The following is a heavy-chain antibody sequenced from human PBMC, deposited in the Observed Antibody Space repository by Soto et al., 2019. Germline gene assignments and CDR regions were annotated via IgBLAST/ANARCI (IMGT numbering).Heavy chain of an antibody. CDR1: GGSISSGDYY. V-gene: IGHV4-30-4*01. CDR3: ARDTIVGANSFDY. CDR2: IYYSGST. J-gene: IGHJ4*02. D-gene: IGHD1-26*01. Sequence: QVQLQESGPGLVKPSQTLSLTCTVSGGSISSGDYYWSWIRRPPGKGLEWIGYIYYSGSTYYNPSLKSRVTISVDTSKNQFSLKLSSVTAADTAVYYCARDTIVGANSFDYWGQGTLVTVSS.